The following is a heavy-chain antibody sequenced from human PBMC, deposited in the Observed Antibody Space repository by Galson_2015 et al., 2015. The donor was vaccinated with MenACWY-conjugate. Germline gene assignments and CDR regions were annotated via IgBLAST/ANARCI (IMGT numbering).Heavy chain of an antibody. CDR1: GGTFSCYA. V-gene: IGHV1-69*13. Sequence: SVKVSCKASGGTFSCYAISWVRQAPGQGLEWMGGIIPIFGTANYAQKFQGRVTITADESTSTAYMELSSLRSEDTAVYYCARDTVTTRRFDYWGQGTLVTVSS. J-gene: IGHJ4*02. CDR3: ARDTVTTRRFDY. D-gene: IGHD4-17*01. CDR2: IIPIFGTA.